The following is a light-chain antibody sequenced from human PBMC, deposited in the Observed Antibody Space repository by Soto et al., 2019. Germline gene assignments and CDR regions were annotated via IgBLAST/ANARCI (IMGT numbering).Light chain of an antibody. CDR2: GDN. J-gene: IGLJ2*01. Sequence: QPVLTQPPSVSGAPGQRVTIPCTGSSSNIGSFYDVHWYQQLPGTVPKLLIYGDNNRPSGVPDRFSGSKSGTAASLAITGPQAGDEADFYCQAYENRPNHVVFGGGTKLTVL. CDR1: SSNIGSFYD. CDR3: QAYENRPNHVV. V-gene: IGLV1-40*01.